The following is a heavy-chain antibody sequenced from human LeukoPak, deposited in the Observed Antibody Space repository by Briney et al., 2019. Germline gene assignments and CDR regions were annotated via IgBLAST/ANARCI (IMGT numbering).Heavy chain of an antibody. Sequence: ASVKVSCKASGYTFTSYGISWVRQAPGQGREWMGWISAYNGNTNYAQKLQGRVTMTTDTSTSTAYMELRSLRSDDTAVYYCARSWGGIDRYYGSGSTPAGPDYWGQGTLVTVSS. D-gene: IGHD3-10*01. CDR1: GYTFTSYG. CDR2: ISAYNGNT. J-gene: IGHJ4*02. V-gene: IGHV1-18*01. CDR3: ARSWGGIDRYYGSGSTPAGPDY.